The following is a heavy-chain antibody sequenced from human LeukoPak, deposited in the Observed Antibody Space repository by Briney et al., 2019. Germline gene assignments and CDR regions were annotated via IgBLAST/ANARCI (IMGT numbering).Heavy chain of an antibody. Sequence: GGSLRLSYAATGFTFSNYAMSWVRQAPAKGLEWVSSISDSGGNTYYADSVKGRFTISRDNAKNTLYLQMNSLRAEDTAVYYCARGYSGYFYYWGQGTLVTVSS. CDR3: ARGYSGYFYY. CDR2: ISDSGGNT. J-gene: IGHJ4*02. D-gene: IGHD5-12*01. V-gene: IGHV3-23*01. CDR1: GFTFSNYA.